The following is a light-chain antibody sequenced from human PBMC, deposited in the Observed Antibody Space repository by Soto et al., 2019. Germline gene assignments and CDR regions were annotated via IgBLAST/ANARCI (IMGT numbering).Light chain of an antibody. CDR2: INSDGSH. Sequence: QPVLTQSPSASASLGASVRLTCTLRSVHSTYAIAWHQQQPEKGPRYWMKINSDGSHTKGDGIPDRFSGSISGAERYLTISSLQSEDEADYYCQTWGTGSGVFGGGTKLTVL. CDR3: QTWGTGSGV. J-gene: IGLJ3*02. V-gene: IGLV4-69*01. CDR1: SVHSTYA.